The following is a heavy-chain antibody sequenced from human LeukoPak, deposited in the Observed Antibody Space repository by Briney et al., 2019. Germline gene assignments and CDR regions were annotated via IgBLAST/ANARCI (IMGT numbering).Heavy chain of an antibody. V-gene: IGHV3-49*04. CDR2: IRSKAYGGTT. CDR1: GFTFGDYA. Sequence: GGSLRLSCTASGFTFGDYAMSWVRQAPGKGLEWVGFIRSKAYGGTTEYAASVKGRFTISRDDSKSIAYLQMNSLKTEDTAVYYCTRAADGYSPLGDYYFDYWGQGTLVTVSS. J-gene: IGHJ4*02. CDR3: TRAADGYSPLGDYYFDY. D-gene: IGHD5-24*01.